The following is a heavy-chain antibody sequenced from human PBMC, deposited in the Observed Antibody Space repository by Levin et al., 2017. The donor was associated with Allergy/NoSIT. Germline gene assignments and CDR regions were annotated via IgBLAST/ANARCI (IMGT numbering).Heavy chain of an antibody. CDR2: IGTAGDT. CDR3: ARVRGEDDAFDI. D-gene: IGHD2-21*01. V-gene: IGHV3-13*04. CDR1: GFTFSSYD. Sequence: GGSLRLSCAASGFTFSSYDMHWVRQATGKGLEWVSAIGTAGDTYYPGSVKGRFTISRENAKNSLYLQMNSLRAGDTAVYYCARVRGEDDAFDIWGQGTMVTVSS. J-gene: IGHJ3*02.